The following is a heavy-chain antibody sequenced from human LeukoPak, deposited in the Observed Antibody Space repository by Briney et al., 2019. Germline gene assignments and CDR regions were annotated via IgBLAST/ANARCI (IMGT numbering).Heavy chain of an antibody. Sequence: GGSLRLSCAASGFPFSSYGMGWVRQAPGKGLEWVSGISGGGATTYYVDSVKGRFTISRDNSKNTLHLDMSSLRAEDTAEYYCAKTFGWPFYFDYWGQGTLVTVSS. CDR3: AKTFGWPFYFDY. J-gene: IGHJ4*02. D-gene: IGHD2/OR15-2a*01. CDR2: ISGGGATT. CDR1: GFPFSSYG. V-gene: IGHV3-23*01.